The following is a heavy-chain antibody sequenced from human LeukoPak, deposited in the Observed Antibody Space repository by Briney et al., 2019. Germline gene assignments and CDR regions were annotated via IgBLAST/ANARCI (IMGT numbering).Heavy chain of an antibody. CDR3: ARDYEVGSPFDS. D-gene: IGHD3-3*01. V-gene: IGHV3-74*01. J-gene: IGHJ4*02. CDR1: GFTFSNYW. Sequence: TGGSLRLSCAASGFTFSNYWIHWVRQAPGEGLVWVSRITSDGSSTSYADPVKGRFTISRDNAKNTLYLQMNSLGAEDPSVYYCARDYEVGSPFDSWGQGTLVTVSS. CDR2: ITSDGSST.